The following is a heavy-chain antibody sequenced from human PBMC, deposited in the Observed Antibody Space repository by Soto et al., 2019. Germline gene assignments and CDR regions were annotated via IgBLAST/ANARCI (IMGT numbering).Heavy chain of an antibody. CDR3: ARLSVPSRQGDY. D-gene: IGHD2-2*01. J-gene: IGHJ4*02. CDR2: IYYSGNT. Sequence: QVQLQESGPGLVKPSQTLSLTCTISGDSISSGDYYWSWIRQPQPPGKGLEWIGYIYYSGNTYYNPARKSRLTLSVDTSKIPFALNQSSVTAAYAAVYYCARLSVPSRQGDYWGQGTLVTVS. CDR1: GDSISSGDYY. V-gene: IGHV4-30-4*01.